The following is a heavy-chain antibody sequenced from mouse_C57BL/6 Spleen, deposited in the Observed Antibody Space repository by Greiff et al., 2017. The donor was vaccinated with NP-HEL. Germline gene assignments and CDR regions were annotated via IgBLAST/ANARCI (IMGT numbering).Heavy chain of an antibody. V-gene: IGHV1-22*01. D-gene: IGHD2-4*01. CDR3: ARWEMGYYDYDKAPDY. CDR1: GYTFTDYN. CDR2: INPNNGGT. Sequence: EVQLQQSGPELVKPGASVKMSCKASGYTFTDYNMHWVKQSHGKSLEWIGYINPNNGGTSYNQKFKGKATLTVNKSSSTAYMELRSLTSEDSAVYYGARWEMGYYDYDKAPDYWGQGTTLTVSS. J-gene: IGHJ2*01.